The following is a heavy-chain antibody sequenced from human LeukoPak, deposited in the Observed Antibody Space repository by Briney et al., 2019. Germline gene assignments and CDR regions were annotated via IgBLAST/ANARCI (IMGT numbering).Heavy chain of an antibody. D-gene: IGHD2-2*02. CDR1: GFTFSSYA. Sequence: GGSLRLSCAASGFTFSSYAMHWVRQAPGKGLEWVAVISYDGSNKYYADSVKGRFTISRDNSKNTLYLQMNSLRAEDTAVYYCARDPEDIVVVPAAIGGWFDPWGQGTLVTVSS. CDR3: ARDPEDIVVVPAAIGGWFDP. V-gene: IGHV3-30-3*01. CDR2: ISYDGSNK. J-gene: IGHJ5*02.